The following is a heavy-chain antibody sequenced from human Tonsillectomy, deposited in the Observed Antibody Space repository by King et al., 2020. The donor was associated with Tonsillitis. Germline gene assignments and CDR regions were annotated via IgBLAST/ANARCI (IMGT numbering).Heavy chain of an antibody. CDR3: TTEGAAAGYYYYYYGVDV. J-gene: IGHJ6*02. CDR1: GFSSRMAW. V-gene: IGHV3-15*01. D-gene: IGHD2-2*01. Sequence: VQLVESGGGLVKPGGPLRLPCPAPGFSSRMAWWGWAGPAPGKGREWVGRIKSKTEGGTTTYPPPVQGRLTFLREDTKNTVYLQMNSLKTEDTGVYDCTTEGAAAGYYYYYYGVDVWGQGTTVTVSS. CDR2: IKSKTEGGTT.